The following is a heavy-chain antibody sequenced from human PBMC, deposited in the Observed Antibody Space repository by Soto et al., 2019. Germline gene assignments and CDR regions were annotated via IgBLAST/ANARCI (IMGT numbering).Heavy chain of an antibody. D-gene: IGHD6-19*01. V-gene: IGHV3-23*01. CDR1: GFTFGSFT. J-gene: IGHJ4*02. Sequence: HPGGSLRLSCAASGFTFGSFTMSWVRQAPGKGLEWVSSASSAAGNTYSADFVKGRFTISRDNSRNTLYLQLNSLRADDTAVYYCAKAQFTSVWSGLDYWGQGTLVTVSS. CDR3: AKAQFTSVWSGLDY. CDR2: ASSAAGNT.